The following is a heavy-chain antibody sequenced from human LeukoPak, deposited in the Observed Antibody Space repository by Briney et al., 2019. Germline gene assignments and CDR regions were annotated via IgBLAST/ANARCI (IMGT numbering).Heavy chain of an antibody. D-gene: IGHD6-19*01. CDR3: AREGGLGAGYAFDI. CDR1: GFTFNSYS. Sequence: GGSLRLSCAASGFTFNSYSMNWVRQAPGKGLEWVSSISSSSSYIYYADSVKGRFTISRDNAKNSLYLQMNSLRAEDTAVYYCAREGGLGAGYAFDIWGQGTMVTVSS. CDR2: ISSSSSYI. J-gene: IGHJ3*02. V-gene: IGHV3-21*01.